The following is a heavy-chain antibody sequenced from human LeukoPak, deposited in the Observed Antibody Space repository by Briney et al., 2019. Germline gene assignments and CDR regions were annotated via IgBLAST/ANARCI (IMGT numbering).Heavy chain of an antibody. V-gene: IGHV3-11*01. CDR2: IGTTGRDI. D-gene: IGHD1/OR15-1a*01. J-gene: IGHJ4*02. CDR3: AKTARTLAY. CDR1: AFTLSGFY. Sequence: RGSLRLSCAAAAFTLSGFYMTWIRQAPRGGLEWISYIGTTGRDISYADSVKGRFTISRDNVKKSLYLQMNSLTAEDTAVYYCAKTARTLAYRGQGTLVTVSS.